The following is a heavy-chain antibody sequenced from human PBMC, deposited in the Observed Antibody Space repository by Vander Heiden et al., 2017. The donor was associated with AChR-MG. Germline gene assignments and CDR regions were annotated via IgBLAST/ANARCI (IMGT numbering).Heavy chain of an antibody. J-gene: IGHJ2*01. CDR2: FSGSGGST. D-gene: IGHD3-10*01. Sequence: EVQLLEFGGGLVQPGGSLRLPCAASGFTFSSYAMGWVRQAPGKGLEWVSGFSGSGGSTNYADAVKGRFTISRDNSKNTLYLQMRRMRAEDTAVYYSAKDRAKQNWYFDLWGRVTLVTVSS. CDR3: AKDRAKQNWYFDL. CDR1: GFTFSSYA. V-gene: IGHV3-23*01.